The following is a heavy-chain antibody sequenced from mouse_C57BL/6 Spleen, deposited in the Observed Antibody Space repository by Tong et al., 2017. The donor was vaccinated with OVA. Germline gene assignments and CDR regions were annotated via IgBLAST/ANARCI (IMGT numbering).Heavy chain of an antibody. J-gene: IGHJ2*01. D-gene: IGHD2-4*01. V-gene: IGHV1-80*01. Sequence: VQLQESGAELVKPGASVKISCKASGYAFSSYWMNWVKQRPGKGLEWIGQIYPGDGDTNYNGKFKGKATLTADKSSSTAYMQLSSLTSEDSAVYFCARGNYDYDVVDYWGQGTTLTVSS. CDR2: IYPGDGDT. CDR1: GYAFSSYW. CDR3: ARGNYDYDVVDY.